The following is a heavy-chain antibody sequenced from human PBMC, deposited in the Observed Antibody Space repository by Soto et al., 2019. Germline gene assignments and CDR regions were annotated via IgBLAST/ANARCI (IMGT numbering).Heavy chain of an antibody. Sequence: QVWQVESGGGVVQAGRSLRLSYAASGFTFRSYAMHWVRQAPGKGLEWVAIISYDELYKYYADSVKARFTISRDNSKNTLYLQMNSLRTEDTAVYYWARALDFWSAYFDYWGQGSLVTVSS. CDR1: GFTFRSYA. J-gene: IGHJ4*02. D-gene: IGHD3-3*01. V-gene: IGHV3-30-3*01. CDR2: ISYDELYK. CDR3: ARALDFWSAYFDY.